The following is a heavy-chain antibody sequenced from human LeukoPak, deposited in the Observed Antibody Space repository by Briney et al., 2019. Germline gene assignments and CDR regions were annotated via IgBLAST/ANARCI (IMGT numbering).Heavy chain of an antibody. Sequence: SETLSLTCAVDGGSFSGYYWSWIRQPPGKGLEWIGEINHSGSTNYNPSLKSRVTISVDTSKNQFSLKLSSVTAADTAVYYCARRFFYSSGWYGFDYWGQGTLVTVSS. CDR3: ARRFFYSSGWYGFDY. V-gene: IGHV4-34*01. J-gene: IGHJ4*02. CDR2: INHSGST. CDR1: GGSFSGYY. D-gene: IGHD6-19*01.